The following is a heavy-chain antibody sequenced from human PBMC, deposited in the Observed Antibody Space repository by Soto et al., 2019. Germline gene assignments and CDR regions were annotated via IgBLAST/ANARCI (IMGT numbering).Heavy chain of an antibody. J-gene: IGHJ4*02. CDR1: GFTFSGYS. Sequence: GGSLRLSCAASGFTFSGYSVNWVRQAPGKGLEWVSYISSGSKTIYYAESVKGRFTVSTDNARNSQYLQMNSLRDEDTAVYYCARDDILGVRSFDYWGQGTLVTVSS. CDR2: ISSGSKTI. V-gene: IGHV3-48*02. D-gene: IGHD3-9*01. CDR3: ARDDILGVRSFDY.